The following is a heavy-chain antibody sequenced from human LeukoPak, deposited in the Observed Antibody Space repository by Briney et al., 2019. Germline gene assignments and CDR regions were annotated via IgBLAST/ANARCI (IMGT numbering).Heavy chain of an antibody. V-gene: IGHV4-38-2*01. J-gene: IGHJ4*02. D-gene: IGHD2-15*01. CDR1: GYSISSGYY. CDR3: ARELGYCSGGSCYQFDY. CDR2: IYHSGST. Sequence: SETLSLTCAVSGYSISSGYYWGWIRQPPGKGLEWIGSIYHSGSTYYSPSLKSRVTISVDTSKNQFFLKLSSVTAADTAVYYCARELGYCSGGSCYQFDYWGQGTLVTVSS.